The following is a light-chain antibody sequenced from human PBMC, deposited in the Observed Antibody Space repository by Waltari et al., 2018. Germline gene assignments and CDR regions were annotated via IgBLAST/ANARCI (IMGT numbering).Light chain of an antibody. J-gene: IGKJ1*01. CDR3: QKYESLPAT. V-gene: IGKV3-20*01. Sequence: EIVLTQSPGTLSLSPGERATLSCSASQSIGIGLAWYQQKPGQEPRLLMYHASSRATGIPDRFSGSGSGTDFSLTISRLEPEDFAVYYCQKYESLPATFGQGTKVEIK. CDR2: HAS. CDR1: QSIGIG.